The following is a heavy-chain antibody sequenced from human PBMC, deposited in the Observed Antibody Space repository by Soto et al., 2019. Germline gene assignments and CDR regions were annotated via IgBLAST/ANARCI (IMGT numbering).Heavy chain of an antibody. CDR1: GLTFSNYA. CDR3: AKEQHQLGFDY. D-gene: IGHD6-13*01. J-gene: IGHJ4*01. Sequence: QVQLVESGGGVVQSGRSLRLSCAASGLTFSNYAMHWVRQAPGKGLEWVAVISYDGSNKYYADSVKGRFTISRDNSKNTLYLQMSSLSPEDTAVYYCAKEQHQLGFDYWGQGTLVTVSS. V-gene: IGHV3-30*18. CDR2: ISYDGSNK.